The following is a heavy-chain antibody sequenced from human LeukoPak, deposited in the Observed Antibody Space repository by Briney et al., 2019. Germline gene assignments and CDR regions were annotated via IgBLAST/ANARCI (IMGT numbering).Heavy chain of an antibody. D-gene: IGHD3-22*01. Sequence: PGGSLRLSCAASGFTFSSYGMHWVRQAPGKGLEWVAVMWYDGSNKYYADSVKGRFTISRDNSKNTLYLQMNSLRAEDTAVYYCARDKRGDYYDSSGYFDYWGQGTLVTVSS. CDR3: ARDKRGDYYDSSGYFDY. CDR2: MWYDGSNK. CDR1: GFTFSSYG. J-gene: IGHJ4*02. V-gene: IGHV3-33*01.